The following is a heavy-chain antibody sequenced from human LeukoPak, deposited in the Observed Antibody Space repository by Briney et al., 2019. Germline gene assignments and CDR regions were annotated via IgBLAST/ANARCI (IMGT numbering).Heavy chain of an antibody. Sequence: GGSLRLSCAASGFTVHSNYMSWVRQAPGKGLEWVSVIYSGGDTYYADSVKGRFTISRDNPKNTLYLQMNSLRAEDTAVYYCAKDALKLDPRGCWGQGTLVTVSS. CDR1: GFTVHSNY. CDR3: AKDALKLDPRGC. CDR2: IYSGGDT. D-gene: IGHD6-19*01. V-gene: IGHV3-53*01. J-gene: IGHJ4*02.